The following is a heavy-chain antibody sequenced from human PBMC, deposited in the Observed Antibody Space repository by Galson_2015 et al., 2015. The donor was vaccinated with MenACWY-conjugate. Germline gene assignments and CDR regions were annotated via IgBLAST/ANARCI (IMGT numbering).Heavy chain of an antibody. Sequence: SLRLSCAASGFTFSTYWMHWVRQAPGKGLVWVSRIAFDGSSTRYADSVRGRFTISRDNAKNTLYLQMNTLRAEDTAVYYCARVAGNEQDYGDFDLWGRGTLVTVSS. CDR1: GFTFSTYW. CDR2: IAFDGSST. V-gene: IGHV3-74*01. CDR3: ARVAGNEQDYGDFDL. D-gene: IGHD4/OR15-4a*01. J-gene: IGHJ2*01.